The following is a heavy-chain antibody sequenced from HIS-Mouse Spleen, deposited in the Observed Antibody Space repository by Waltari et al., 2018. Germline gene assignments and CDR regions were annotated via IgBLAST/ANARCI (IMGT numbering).Heavy chain of an antibody. CDR3: AKDRGSPLYFDY. V-gene: IGHV3-30*18. J-gene: IGHJ4*02. CDR2: ISYDGSNK. Sequence: QVQLVESGGGVVLPGRSVRLPCSSSGFPCSSYGMPWCRQAPGKGLEWVAVISYDGSNKYYADSVKGRFTISRDNSKNTLYLQMNSLRAEDTAVYYCAKDRGSPLYFDYWGQGTLVTVSS. D-gene: IGHD1-26*01. CDR1: GFPCSSYG.